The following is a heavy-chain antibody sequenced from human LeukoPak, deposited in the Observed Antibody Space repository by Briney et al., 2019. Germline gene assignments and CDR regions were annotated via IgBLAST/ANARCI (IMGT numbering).Heavy chain of an antibody. V-gene: IGHV1-2*02. Sequence: GASVKVSCKASGYTFTGYYIHWVRQAPGQGLEWMGWINPNSGGTNYAQKFQGRVTMTRDTSISTAYMELSRLRSDDTAVYYCAQLLGYCSGGSCLQADYWGQGTLVTVSS. D-gene: IGHD2-15*01. CDR2: INPNSGGT. J-gene: IGHJ4*02. CDR3: AQLLGYCSGGSCLQADY. CDR1: GYTFTGYY.